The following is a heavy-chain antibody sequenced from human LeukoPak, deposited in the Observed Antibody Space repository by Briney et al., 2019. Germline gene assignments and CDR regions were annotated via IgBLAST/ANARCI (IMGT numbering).Heavy chain of an antibody. CDR3: ATGGGHYYDH. CDR1: GFSFSTYG. CDR2: AYGDGSNK. V-gene: IGHV3-33*01. J-gene: IGHJ4*02. D-gene: IGHD2-21*02. Sequence: PGRSLRLSCAASGFSFSTYGMHWVRQAPGKGLEWVAVAYGDGSNKFYADSVKGRFTISKDISKSTLCVQMDNLRAEDTALYYCATGGGHYYDHWGQGTLVTVSS.